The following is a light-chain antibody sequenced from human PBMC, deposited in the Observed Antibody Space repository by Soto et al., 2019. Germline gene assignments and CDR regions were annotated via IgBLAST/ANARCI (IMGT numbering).Light chain of an antibody. CDR1: SSDVGGYNY. CDR3: SSYTSSSTLVV. CDR2: DVS. V-gene: IGLV2-14*03. Sequence: QSALTQPASVSGSPGQSITISCTGTSSDVGGYNYVSWYQHHPGKAPKLMIYDVSNRPSGVSNRFSGSKSGNTASLTISGLQAEDEADYYCSSYTSSSTLVVFGSGTKLPVL. J-gene: IGLJ1*01.